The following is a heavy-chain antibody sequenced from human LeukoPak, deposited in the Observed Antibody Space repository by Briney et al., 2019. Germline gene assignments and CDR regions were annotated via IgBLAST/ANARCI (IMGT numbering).Heavy chain of an antibody. CDR2: INPNSGGT. Sequence: VASVKVSCKASGYTFTSYYMHWVRQAPGQGLEWMGWINPNSGGTNYARKFQGRVTMTRDTSISTAYMELSRLRSDDTAVYYCARVPRKVIYGSLDYWGQGTLVTVSS. CDR1: GYTFTSYY. J-gene: IGHJ4*02. CDR3: ARVPRKVIYGSLDY. D-gene: IGHD3-10*01. V-gene: IGHV1-2*02.